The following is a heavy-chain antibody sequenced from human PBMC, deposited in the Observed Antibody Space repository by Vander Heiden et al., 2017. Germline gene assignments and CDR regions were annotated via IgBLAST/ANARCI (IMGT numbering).Heavy chain of an antibody. J-gene: IGHJ4*02. CDR1: GFTFGDYA. CDR2: IRSKAFPGTT. V-gene: IGHV3-49*05. CDR3: SRDDITGGSGVRY. Sequence: EVQLVESGGGLVKPGRSVRLSCSASGFTFGDYAMSWFRQAPGKGLEWVGFIRSKAFPGTTEYAASVKGRFTISRDNSKSIAYLQMNSLRTEDTAVYYCSRDDITGGSGVRYWGQGTLVTVSS. D-gene: IGHD1-20*01.